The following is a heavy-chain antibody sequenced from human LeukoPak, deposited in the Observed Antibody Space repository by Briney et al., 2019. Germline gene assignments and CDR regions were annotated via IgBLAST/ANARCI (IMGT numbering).Heavy chain of an antibody. Sequence: PSETLSLTCTVSGGYISSTSYYWGWIRQPPGKGLEWIGIIYYSGSTYYNPSLKSRVTISVDTSKNQFSLKLSSVTAADTAVYYCARHLRYYGSGSYYGDFDYWGQGTLVTVSS. CDR1: GGYISSTSYY. CDR3: ARHLRYYGSGSYYGDFDY. J-gene: IGHJ4*02. CDR2: IYYSGST. D-gene: IGHD3-10*01. V-gene: IGHV4-39*01.